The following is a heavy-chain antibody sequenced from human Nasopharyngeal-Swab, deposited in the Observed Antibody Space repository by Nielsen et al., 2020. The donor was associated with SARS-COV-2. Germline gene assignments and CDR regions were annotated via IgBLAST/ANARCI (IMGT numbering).Heavy chain of an antibody. J-gene: IGHJ4*02. CDR2: INHSGST. D-gene: IGHD4-17*01. CDR3: ARGHRYGDLDY. V-gene: IGHV4-34*01. Sequence: VRQMPGKGLEWIGEINHSGSTNYNPSLKSRVTISVDTSKNQFSLKLSSVTAADTAVYYCARGHRYGDLDYWGQGTLVPSPQ.